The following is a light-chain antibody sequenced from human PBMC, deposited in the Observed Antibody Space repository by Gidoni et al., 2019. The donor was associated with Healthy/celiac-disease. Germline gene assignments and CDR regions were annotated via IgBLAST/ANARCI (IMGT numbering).Light chain of an antibody. J-gene: IGKJ1*01. CDR2: GAS. V-gene: IGKV3-15*01. Sequence: EIVMTQSPATLSVSPGERATLSCRASKSVSSNLAWYQQKPGQAPRLLIYGASTRATGIPARFSGSGSGTEFTLTISSLQSEDFAVYYCQLRRRTFGQGTKVEIK. CDR1: KSVSSN. CDR3: QLRRRT.